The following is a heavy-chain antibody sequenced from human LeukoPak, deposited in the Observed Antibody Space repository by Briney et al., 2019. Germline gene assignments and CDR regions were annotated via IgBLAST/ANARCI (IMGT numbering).Heavy chain of an antibody. V-gene: IGHV1-69*02. J-gene: IGHJ4*02. D-gene: IGHD3-22*01. CDR1: GGTFSSYT. CDR3: ARAYYYDSSGYPSTLWY. Sequence: ASVKVSCKASGGTFSSYTISWVRQAPGQGLEWMGRIIPILGIANYAQKFQGRVTITADKSTSTAYMELSSLRSDDTAVYYCARAYYYDSSGYPSTLWYWGQGTLVTVSS. CDR2: IIPILGIA.